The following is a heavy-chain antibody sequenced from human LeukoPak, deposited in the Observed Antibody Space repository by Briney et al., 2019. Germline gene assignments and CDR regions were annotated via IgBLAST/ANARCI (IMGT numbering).Heavy chain of an antibody. CDR1: GYTFTSYG. Sequence: ASVKVSCKASGYTFTSYGISWVRQAPGRGLEWMGWVIAYNGNTNYAQKLQGRVTMTTDIPTSTAYMELRSLRSDDTAVYYCARNPGLGVVVAIYYFDYWGQGTPVTVSS. CDR2: VIAYNGNT. D-gene: IGHD2-15*01. V-gene: IGHV1-18*01. CDR3: ARNPGLGVVVAIYYFDY. J-gene: IGHJ4*02.